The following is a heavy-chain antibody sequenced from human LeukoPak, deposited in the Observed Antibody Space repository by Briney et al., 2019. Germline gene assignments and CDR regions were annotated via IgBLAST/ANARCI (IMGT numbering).Heavy chain of an antibody. CDR3: ARESSAGATGDYSDY. CDR1: GFTFSSYS. J-gene: IGHJ4*02. Sequence: GGSLRLSCAASGFTFSSYSMNWVRQAPGKGLEWVSCISRSSTFIYHADSVRGRFTISRDNAKRSLYLHMNSLRVEDTAFYFCARESSAGATGDYSDYWGQGALVTVSS. V-gene: IGHV3-21*04. CDR2: ISRSSTFI. D-gene: IGHD1-26*01.